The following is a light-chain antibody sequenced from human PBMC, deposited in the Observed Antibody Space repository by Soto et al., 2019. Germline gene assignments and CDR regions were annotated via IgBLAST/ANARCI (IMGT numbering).Light chain of an antibody. CDR1: QGISNY. V-gene: IGKV1-27*01. CDR3: QKYNRAPYT. CDR2: AAS. J-gene: IGKJ2*01. Sequence: DIQMTQSPSPLSASVGDRVTITCRASQGISNYLAWYQQKPGKGPKLLIYAASTLQSEVPSRFSGSGSGTDFALTISSLQPEDVATYYCQKYNRAPYTFGQGTKVEIK.